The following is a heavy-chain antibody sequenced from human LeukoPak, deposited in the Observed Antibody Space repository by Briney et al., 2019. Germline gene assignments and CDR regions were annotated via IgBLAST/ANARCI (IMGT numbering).Heavy chain of an antibody. Sequence: SRTLSLTCAISGDSVSSHSSAWNWIRQSPSRGLEWLGKTYYRSSWNNDYAESVKSRIIINPDTSQNQFSLQLNSVTPEDTAVYYCARDVYTNSGSDAFDIWGQGTMVTVSS. D-gene: IGHD2-2*02. V-gene: IGHV6-1*01. CDR1: GDSVSSHSSA. CDR3: ARDVYTNSGSDAFDI. CDR2: TYYRSSWNN. J-gene: IGHJ3*02.